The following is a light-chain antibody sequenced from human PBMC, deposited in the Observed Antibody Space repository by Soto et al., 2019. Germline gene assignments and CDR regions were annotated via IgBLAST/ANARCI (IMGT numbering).Light chain of an antibody. CDR1: QSVSNNY. Sequence: EIVLTQSPGTLSLPPGERATLSCRASQSVSNNYLAWYQQKPGQAPRLLIYGASNRATGIPDRFSGSGSGTDFTLTISRLEPEDFAVYYCQQYSSSGTFGQGTKVEIK. CDR2: GAS. V-gene: IGKV3-20*01. CDR3: QQYSSSGT. J-gene: IGKJ1*01.